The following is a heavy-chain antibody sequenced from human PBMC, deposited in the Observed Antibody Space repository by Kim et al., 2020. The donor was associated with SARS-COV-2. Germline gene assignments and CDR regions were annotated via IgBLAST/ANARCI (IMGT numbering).Heavy chain of an antibody. CDR1: GFTFSDYY. D-gene: IGHD2-8*02. V-gene: IGHV3-11*06. J-gene: IGHJ2*01. CDR2: ISSSSSYT. CDR3: ARRFLRSWSYWYFDL. Sequence: GGSLRLSCAASGFTFSDYYMSWIRQAPGKGLEWVSYISSSSSYTNYADSVKGRFTISRDNAKNSLYLQMNSLRAEDTAVYYCARRFLRSWSYWYFDLWGRGTLVTVSS.